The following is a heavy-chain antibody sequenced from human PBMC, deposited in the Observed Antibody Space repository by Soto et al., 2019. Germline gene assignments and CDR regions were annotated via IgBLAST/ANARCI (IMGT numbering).Heavy chain of an antibody. D-gene: IGHD1-26*01. J-gene: IGHJ5*02. CDR1: GFTFSSSA. CDR2: ISGGGGST. Sequence: VVSLRISCAASGFTFSSSAMSWGRQAPGEGLEWVSTISGGGGSTYYADSVKGRFTISRDNSRDTLYLHMNRLRVEDTALYYCAKTPSEMGGSYHLWGQGTLVTSP. V-gene: IGHV3-23*01. CDR3: AKTPSEMGGSYHL.